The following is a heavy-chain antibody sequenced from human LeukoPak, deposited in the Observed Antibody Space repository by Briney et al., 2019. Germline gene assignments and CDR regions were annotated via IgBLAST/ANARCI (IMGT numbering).Heavy chain of an antibody. J-gene: IGHJ4*02. CDR1: GFTFSSYN. D-gene: IGHD3-3*01. Sequence: GGSLRLSCAASGFTFSSYNMNWVRQAPGKGLEWVSCISDSSNYIYYADSMKGRFTISRDNAKNSLYLQMNSLRAEDTAVYYCARGKILRIDYWGQGTLVTVSS. CDR3: ARGKILRIDY. CDR2: ISDSSNYI. V-gene: IGHV3-21*04.